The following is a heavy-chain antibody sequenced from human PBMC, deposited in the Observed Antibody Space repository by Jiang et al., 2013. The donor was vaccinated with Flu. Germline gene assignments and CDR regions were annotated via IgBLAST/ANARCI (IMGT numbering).Heavy chain of an antibody. D-gene: IGHD6-25*01. CDR3: ARDSTLSTAASGSFDY. CDR1: GDNVSRNRAA. J-gene: IGHJ4*02. CDR2: TYFTSQWQS. V-gene: IGHV6-1*01. Sequence: QTLSLTCAISGDNVSRNRAAWNWIRQSPSRGLEWLGRTYFTSQWQSDYAVSVKGRMTINPDTSKNQFSLQLTSVTPDDTAVYYCARDSTLSTAASGSFDYWGQGILVTVSS.